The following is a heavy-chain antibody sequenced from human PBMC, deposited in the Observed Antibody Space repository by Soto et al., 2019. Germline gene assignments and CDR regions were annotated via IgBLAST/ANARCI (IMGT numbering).Heavy chain of an antibody. J-gene: IGHJ4*02. D-gene: IGHD3-22*01. CDR2: IDPSDSQT. Sequence: GESLKISCKGSVYSFAGYWITWVRQKPGKSLEWMGRIDPSDSQTYYSPSFRGHVTISVTKSITTVFLQWSSLRASDTAMYYCARQIYDSDTGPNFQYYFDSWGQGTPVTVS. CDR1: VYSFAGYW. V-gene: IGHV5-10-1*01. CDR3: ARQIYDSDTGPNFQYYFDS.